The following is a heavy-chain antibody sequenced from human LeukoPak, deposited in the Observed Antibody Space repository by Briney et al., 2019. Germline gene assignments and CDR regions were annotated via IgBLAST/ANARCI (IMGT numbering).Heavy chain of an antibody. J-gene: IGHJ3*02. V-gene: IGHV4-30-4*01. CDR3: ARANFAHAFVI. Sequence: SETLSLTCTVSGGSISSGDYYWSWIRQPPGKGLEWIGYIYYSGSTYYNPSLKSRVTISVDTSKNQFSLKLSSVTAADTAVYYCARANFAHAFVIWGQGTMVTVSS. CDR1: GGSISSGDYY. CDR2: IYYSGST.